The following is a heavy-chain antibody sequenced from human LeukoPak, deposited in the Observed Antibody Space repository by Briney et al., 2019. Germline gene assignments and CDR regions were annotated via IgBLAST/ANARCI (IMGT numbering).Heavy chain of an antibody. Sequence: GGSLRLSCAASGFIFSSYSMNWVRQAPGKGLEWVSHISSSSSTIYYADSVKGRFTISRDNAKNSLYLQMNRLRAEDTAVYYCAKFVVPFDSLSDYWGQGILVTVSS. D-gene: IGHD3-22*01. CDR1: GFIFSSYS. J-gene: IGHJ4*02. CDR2: ISSSSSTI. CDR3: AKFVVPFDSLSDY. V-gene: IGHV3-48*01.